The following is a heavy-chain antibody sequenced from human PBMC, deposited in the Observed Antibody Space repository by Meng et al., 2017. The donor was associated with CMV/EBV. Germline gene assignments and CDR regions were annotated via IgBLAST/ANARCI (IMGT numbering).Heavy chain of an antibody. D-gene: IGHD6-19*01. CDR2: VNSNNDAT. V-gene: IGHV1-2*02. J-gene: IGHJ4*02. Sequence: PLVPSGCEMKEPVDYVKCSCPTSGFSFSDYYIHWVRQAPGQGLEWMGWVNSNNDATNYARKFQGRVSMTRDTSISTAHMELSRLMSDDTAVYYCVRSSGWSLFDYWGQGTLVTVSS. CDR1: GFSFSDYY. CDR3: VRSSGWSLFDY.